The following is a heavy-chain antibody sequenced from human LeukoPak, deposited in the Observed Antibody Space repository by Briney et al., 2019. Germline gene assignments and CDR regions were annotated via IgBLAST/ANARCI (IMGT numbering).Heavy chain of an antibody. J-gene: IGHJ6*02. V-gene: IGHV3-21*01. CDR1: GFTFSSYS. CDR2: ISSSSSYI. CDR3: ARLNRYSSSWNWSSDYYYGMDV. D-gene: IGHD6-13*01. Sequence: GRSLRLSCAASGFTFSSYSMNWVRQAPGKGLEWVSSISSSSSYIYYADSVKGRFTISRDNAKNSLYLQMNSLRAEDTAVYYCARLNRYSSSWNWSSDYYYGMDVWGQGTTVTVSS.